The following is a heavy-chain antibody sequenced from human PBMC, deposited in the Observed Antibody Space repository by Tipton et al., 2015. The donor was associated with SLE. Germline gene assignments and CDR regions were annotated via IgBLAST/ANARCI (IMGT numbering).Heavy chain of an antibody. J-gene: IGHJ6*02. D-gene: IGHD1-26*01. CDR2: IYYDGMT. CDR1: GGSISETIYY. CDR3: ARLREGYYYYYDMDV. Sequence: LRLSCTVSGGSISETIYYWGWIRQPPGKGLEWIGSIYYDGMTYPNPSLKSRVTMSVDTSKNQFSLNLRSVIAADMAVYYCARLREGYYYYYDMDVWGQGTTVTVSS. V-gene: IGHV4-39*07.